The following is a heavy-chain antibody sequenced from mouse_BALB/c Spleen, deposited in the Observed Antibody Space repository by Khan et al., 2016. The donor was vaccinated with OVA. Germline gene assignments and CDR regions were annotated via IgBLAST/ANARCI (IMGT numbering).Heavy chain of an antibody. Sequence: EVELVESGGGLVQPGGSLKLSCAASGFTFSSYGMSWVRQTPDKRLELVATINSNGGSTYYPDSVKGRFTISRDNAKNTLYLQMSSLKPEDTAMYCCARMARTINWGQGTTLTVSS. J-gene: IGHJ2*01. V-gene: IGHV5-6-3*01. CDR2: INSNGGST. CDR1: GFTFSSYG. CDR3: ARMARTIN.